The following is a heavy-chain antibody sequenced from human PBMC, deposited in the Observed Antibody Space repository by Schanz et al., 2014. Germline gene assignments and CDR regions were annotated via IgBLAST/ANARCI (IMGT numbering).Heavy chain of an antibody. Sequence: QVQLVESGGGVVQPGRSRRLSCEASGFTFSDYYMAWIRQAPGKGLEWVSHISGSSIHKNYADSVKGRFSISRDNGETSVYLQINSLRVEDTAVYYCARFLARYQYYGVDVWGQGTTVIVSS. CDR2: ISGSSIHK. D-gene: IGHD3-3*01. CDR3: ARFLARYQYYGVDV. CDR1: GFTFSDYY. J-gene: IGHJ6*02. V-gene: IGHV3-11*05.